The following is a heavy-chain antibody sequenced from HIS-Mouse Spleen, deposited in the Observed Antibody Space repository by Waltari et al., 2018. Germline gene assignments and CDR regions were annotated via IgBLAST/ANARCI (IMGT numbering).Heavy chain of an antibody. Sequence: WTRQAPRKGLEWVSYISSSSSTIYYADSVKGRFTISRDNAKNSLYLQMNSLRAEDTAVYYCASGVSPTYYDFWSGLIGFDYWGQGTLVTVSS. V-gene: IGHV3-48*01. D-gene: IGHD3-3*01. CDR3: ASGVSPTYYDFWSGLIGFDY. CDR2: ISSSSSTI. J-gene: IGHJ4*02.